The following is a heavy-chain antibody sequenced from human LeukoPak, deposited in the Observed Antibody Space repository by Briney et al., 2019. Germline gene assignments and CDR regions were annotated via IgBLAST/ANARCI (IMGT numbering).Heavy chain of an antibody. J-gene: IGHJ3*01. V-gene: IGHV4-39*07. CDR2: NSGST. CDR3: AKPSNYYGSATDAFDF. D-gene: IGHD3-10*01. CDR1: GDSISSGDYY. Sequence: PSETLSLTCTVSGDSISSGDYYWSWIRQPPGKGLEWIGNNSGSTYYNPSLKSRVTISVDTSKNHFSLKLNSVTAADTAVYYCAKPSNYYGSATDAFDFWGQGTMVTVSS.